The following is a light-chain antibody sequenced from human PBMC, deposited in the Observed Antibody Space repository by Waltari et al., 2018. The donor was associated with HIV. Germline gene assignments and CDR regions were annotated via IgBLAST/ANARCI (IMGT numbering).Light chain of an antibody. CDR3: SSYTTSSSLL. CDR1: SSDVGGYRY. Sequence: QSALTQPASVSGSPGQPIPISCTGTSSDVGGYRYVSWYQQHPGKAPKLMIYEVSNRPSGVSNRFSGSKSGNTASLTISGLQAEDEADYYCSSYTTSSSLLFGGGTKLTVL. J-gene: IGLJ2*01. V-gene: IGLV2-14*01. CDR2: EVS.